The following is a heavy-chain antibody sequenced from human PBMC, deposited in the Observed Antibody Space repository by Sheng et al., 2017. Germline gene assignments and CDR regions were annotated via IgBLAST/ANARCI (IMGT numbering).Heavy chain of an antibody. CDR3: ARGQAAAALNWFDP. CDR1: GDSVSSGSFY. V-gene: IGHV4-61*01. J-gene: IGHJ5*02. CDR2: ISYTGST. Sequence: QVQLQESGPGLVKPSETLSLTCTVSGDSVSSGSFYWSWIRQPPGKRLEWIGYISYTGSTNYNPSLKSRVTTSVDTSKNQFSLMLSSVTAADTAVYYCARGQAAAALNWFDPWGQVTLVTVSS. D-gene: IGHD6-13*01.